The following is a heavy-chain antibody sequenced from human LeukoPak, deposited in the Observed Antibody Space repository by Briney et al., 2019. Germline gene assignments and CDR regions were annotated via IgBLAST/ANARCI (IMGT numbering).Heavy chain of an antibody. CDR1: GFNFRNYW. J-gene: IGHJ4*02. V-gene: IGHV3-74*01. CDR2: INSDGSST. D-gene: IGHD1-1*01. Sequence: QPGGSLRLSCAASGFNFRNYWTHWVRQAPGKGLVWVSRINSDGSSTSYADSVKGRFTISRDNAENTLYLQINSLRAEDTAVYYCATDEAATGRLDYWGQGTLVTDSS. CDR3: ATDEAATGRLDY.